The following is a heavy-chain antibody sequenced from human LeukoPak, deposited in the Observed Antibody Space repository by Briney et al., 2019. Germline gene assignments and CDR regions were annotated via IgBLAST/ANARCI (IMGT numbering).Heavy chain of an antibody. J-gene: IGHJ5*02. D-gene: IGHD2-2*01. CDR3: AMGYCSSTSCRTNWFDP. CDR1: GGSISSGAYY. V-gene: IGHV4-31*03. Sequence: SETLSLTCTVSGGSISSGAYYWSWIRQHPGKGLEWIGYIYYNGNTYYNPSLKSRLTISGDTSKNQFSLKLSSVTAADTAVYYCAMGYCSSTSCRTNWFDPWGQGTLVTVSS. CDR2: IYYNGNT.